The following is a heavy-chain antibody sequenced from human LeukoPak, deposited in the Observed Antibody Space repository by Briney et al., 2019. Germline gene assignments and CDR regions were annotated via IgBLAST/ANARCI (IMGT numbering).Heavy chain of an antibody. CDR3: ASRFCTTTNCYGFDI. CDR2: ISSSSSHI. D-gene: IGHD2-2*01. J-gene: IGHJ3*02. Sequence: GGSLRLSCAASGFTFSTYSMNWVRQAPGKGLEWVSSISSSSSHIYYADSVKGRFTISRDNAKNSLYLQMNSLRAEDTAVYYCASRFCTTTNCYGFDIWGQGTMVSVSS. CDR1: GFTFSTYS. V-gene: IGHV3-21*01.